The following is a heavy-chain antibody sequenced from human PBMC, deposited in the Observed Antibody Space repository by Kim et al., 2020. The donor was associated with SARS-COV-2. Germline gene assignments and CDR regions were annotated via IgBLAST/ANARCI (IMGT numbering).Heavy chain of an antibody. V-gene: IGHV4-59*13. Sequence: SETLSLTCTVSGDSISSSYWIWIRQPPGKGLEWIGYIDYSGSTNYNPSLKSRVTISVDTSKNQFSLKLSSVTAADTAVYYCAREPYRRYFDYWGQGTLVTVSS. J-gene: IGHJ4*02. D-gene: IGHD4-4*01. CDR1: GDSISSSY. CDR3: AREPYRRYFDY. CDR2: IDYSGST.